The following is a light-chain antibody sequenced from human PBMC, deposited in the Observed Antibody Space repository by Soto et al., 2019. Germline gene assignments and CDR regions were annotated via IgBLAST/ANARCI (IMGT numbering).Light chain of an antibody. CDR2: DVN. J-gene: IGLJ1*01. CDR1: SSDVGYYNY. Sequence: QSALTQPASVSGSPGQSIAISCTGTSSDVGYYNYVSWYQQHPGKAPKVMIYDVNNRPSGVSDRFSGSKSGNTASLTISGLQAEDEADYYCSSYTSSSTDVFGTGTKVTLL. V-gene: IGLV2-14*01. CDR3: SSYTSSSTDV.